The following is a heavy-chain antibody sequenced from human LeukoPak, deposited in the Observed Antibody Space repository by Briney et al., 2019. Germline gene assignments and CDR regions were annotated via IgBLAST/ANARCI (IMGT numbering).Heavy chain of an antibody. CDR3: ASRACSGGSCYPLNY. CDR1: GYTFTGYY. J-gene: IGHJ4*02. D-gene: IGHD2-15*01. CDR2: INPNSGGT. V-gene: IGHV1-2*02. Sequence: ASVKVSRKASGYTFTGYYMHWVRQAPGQGLEWMGWINPNSGGTNYAQKFQGRVTMTRDTSISTAYMELSRLRSDDTAVYYCASRACSGGSCYPLNYWGQGTLVTVSS.